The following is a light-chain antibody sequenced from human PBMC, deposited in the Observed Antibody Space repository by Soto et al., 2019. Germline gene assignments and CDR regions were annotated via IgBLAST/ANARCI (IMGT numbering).Light chain of an antibody. CDR2: SNN. V-gene: IGLV1-44*01. Sequence: QSVLTQPPSASGTPGQRVTISCSGSSANIGSNTVNWYQQLPGTAPKLLIYSNNQRPSGVPDRFSGSKSGTSASLAISGLQSEDEADYYCAAWDDSLNGRVVSGGTKLTVL. CDR3: AAWDDSLNGRV. CDR1: SANIGSNT. J-gene: IGLJ3*02.